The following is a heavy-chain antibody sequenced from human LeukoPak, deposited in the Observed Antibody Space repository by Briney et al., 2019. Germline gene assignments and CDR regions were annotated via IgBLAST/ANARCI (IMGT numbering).Heavy chain of an antibody. V-gene: IGHV3-73*01. J-gene: IGHJ4*02. CDR2: IRSKANSYAT. CDR1: GFTFSGSA. Sequence: GGSLRLSCAASGFTFSGSAMHWVRQASGKGLEWVGRIRSKANSYATAYAASVKGRFTISRDDSKNTAYLQMNSLRAEDTAVYYCARILDSAWGELGYWGQGTLVTVSS. D-gene: IGHD6-19*01. CDR3: ARILDSAWGELGY.